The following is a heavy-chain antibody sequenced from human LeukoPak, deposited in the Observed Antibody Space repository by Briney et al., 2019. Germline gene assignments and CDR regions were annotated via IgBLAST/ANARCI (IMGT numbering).Heavy chain of an antibody. Sequence: GGSLRLSCAASGFTFSSYWMSWVRQAPGKGLEWVANIKQDGSEKYYVDSVKGRFTISRDNAKNSLYLQMNSLRAEDTAVHYCARDLAVAVTGYYFDYWGQGTLVTVSS. J-gene: IGHJ4*02. CDR1: GFTFSSYW. V-gene: IGHV3-7*01. CDR2: IKQDGSEK. D-gene: IGHD6-19*01. CDR3: ARDLAVAVTGYYFDY.